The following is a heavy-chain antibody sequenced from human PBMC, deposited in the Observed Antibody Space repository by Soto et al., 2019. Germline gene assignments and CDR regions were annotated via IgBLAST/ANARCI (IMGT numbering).Heavy chain of an antibody. CDR1: GYTFTSYG. V-gene: IGHV1-69*13. Sequence: SVKVSCKASGYTFTSYGISWVRQAPGQGLEWMGGIIPIFGTANYAQKFQGRVTITADESTSTAYMELSSLRSEDTAVYYCASHGLNYYDSSGPRYHLAYCGQGTLVTVSS. J-gene: IGHJ4*02. D-gene: IGHD3-22*01. CDR2: IIPIFGTA. CDR3: ASHGLNYYDSSGPRYHLAY.